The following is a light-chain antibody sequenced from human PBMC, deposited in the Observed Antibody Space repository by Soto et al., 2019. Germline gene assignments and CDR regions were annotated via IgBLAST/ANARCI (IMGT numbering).Light chain of an antibody. CDR1: SGHSSYI. CDR2: LEGSGSY. Sequence: QSVLTQSSSASASLGSSVKLTCTGSSGHSSYIIAWHQQQPGKAPRYLMKLEGSGSYNKGSGVPDRFSGSSSGADRYLTISTLQAEDDSDYYCETCDSNTRVFGGGTKVTVL. CDR3: ETCDSNTRV. J-gene: IGLJ2*01. V-gene: IGLV4-60*03.